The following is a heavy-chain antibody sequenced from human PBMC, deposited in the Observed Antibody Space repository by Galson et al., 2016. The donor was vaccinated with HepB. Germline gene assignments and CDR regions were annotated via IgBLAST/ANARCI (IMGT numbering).Heavy chain of an antibody. CDR2: LTYDEKSY. CDR3: AKGVYYSGSGSSRHGFDV. D-gene: IGHD3-10*01. Sequence: SLRLSCAASGFIFSSYGMHWVRQAPGQGLEWVAVLTYDEKSYYYADPVKGRFTISRDNSKSALYLQMNGLRDEDTAVYYCAKGVYYSGSGSSRHGFDVWGPGTTVTVSS. V-gene: IGHV3-30*18. CDR1: GFIFSSYG. J-gene: IGHJ6*02.